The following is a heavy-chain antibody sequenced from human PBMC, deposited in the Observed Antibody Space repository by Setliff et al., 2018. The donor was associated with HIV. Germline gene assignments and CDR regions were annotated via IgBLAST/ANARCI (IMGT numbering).Heavy chain of an antibody. CDR1: SYTFTRYG. J-gene: IGHJ4*02. D-gene: IGHD2-15*01. CDR3: ARRYCSGGRCYLAFDY. CDR2: ISGYNGNT. Sequence: ASVKVSCKASSYTFTRYGISWVRQAPGQGLEWMGRISGYNGNTKYAQSFQGRVTMTGDTSTNTVYMELSNLRSEDTAVYYCARRYCSGGRCYLAFDYWGQGTLVTVSS. V-gene: IGHV1-18*01.